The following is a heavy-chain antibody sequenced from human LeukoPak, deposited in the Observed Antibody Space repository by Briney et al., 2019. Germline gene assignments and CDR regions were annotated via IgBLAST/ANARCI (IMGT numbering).Heavy chain of an antibody. CDR2: ISYDGSDK. D-gene: IGHD6-13*01. J-gene: IGHJ4*02. V-gene: IGHV3-30*03. CDR1: GFTFSNYG. CDR3: ARELYSTTWYDY. Sequence: GRSLRLSCAASGFTFSNYGMHWVRQAPGKGLEWVAVISYDGSDKHYGDSVKGRFTISRDNSKNTLYLQMNSLRAEDTALYYCARELYSTTWYDYWGQGTLVTVSS.